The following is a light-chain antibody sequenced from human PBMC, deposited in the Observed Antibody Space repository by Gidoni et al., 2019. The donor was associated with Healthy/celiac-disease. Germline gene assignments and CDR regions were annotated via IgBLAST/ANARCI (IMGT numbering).Light chain of an antibody. Sequence: EIVLPPSPATLSLSPGDRATLSCRASQSVSSYLAWYQQKPGQAPRLLIYDASNRATGIPARFSGSGSGTDFTLTISSLEPEDFAVYYCQQRSNWPLTCGQGTRLEIK. CDR2: DAS. CDR1: QSVSSY. V-gene: IGKV3-11*01. J-gene: IGKJ5*01. CDR3: QQRSNWPLT.